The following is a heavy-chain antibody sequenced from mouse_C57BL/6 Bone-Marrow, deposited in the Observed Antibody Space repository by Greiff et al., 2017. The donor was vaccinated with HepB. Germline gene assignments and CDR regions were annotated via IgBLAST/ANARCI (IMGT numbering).Heavy chain of an antibody. CDR1: GYAFSSSW. CDR3: ARARNY. V-gene: IGHV1-82*01. CDR2: IYPGDGDT. J-gene: IGHJ2*01. Sequence: QVQLQQSGPELVKPGASVKISCKASGYAFSSSWMNWVKQRPGKGLEWIGRIYPGDGDTNYNGKFKGKATLTADQSSSTAYMQLSSLTSEDSAVYFCARARNYWGQGTTLTVSS.